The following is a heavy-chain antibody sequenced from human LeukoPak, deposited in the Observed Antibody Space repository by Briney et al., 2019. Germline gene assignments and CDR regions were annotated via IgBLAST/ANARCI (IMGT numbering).Heavy chain of an antibody. CDR1: GYTFTGYY. J-gene: IGHJ6*03. Sequence: ASVKVSCSASGYTFTGYYMHWVRQAPGQGLEWMGWIYPNSGGTNYAQKLQGRVTMTRDTSISTAYMELSRLTSDDTAVYYCAREPYGSGSFRTDYYYMDDWGKGTTVTISS. CDR3: AREPYGSGSFRTDYYYMDD. CDR2: IYPNSGGT. D-gene: IGHD3-10*01. V-gene: IGHV1-2*02.